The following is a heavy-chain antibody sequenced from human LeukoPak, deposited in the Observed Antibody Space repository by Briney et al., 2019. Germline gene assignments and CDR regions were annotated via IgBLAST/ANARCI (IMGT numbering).Heavy chain of an antibody. CDR2: INPNSGGT. V-gene: IGHV1-2*02. J-gene: IGHJ4*02. CDR3: ASLAEDYGDSFDY. Sequence: ASVKVSCKASGYTFTGYYMHWVRQAPGQGPEWMGWINPNSGGTNYAQKFQGRVTMTRDTSISTAYMELSRLRSDDTAVYYCASLAEDYGDSFDYWGQGTLVTVSS. D-gene: IGHD4-17*01. CDR1: GYTFTGYY.